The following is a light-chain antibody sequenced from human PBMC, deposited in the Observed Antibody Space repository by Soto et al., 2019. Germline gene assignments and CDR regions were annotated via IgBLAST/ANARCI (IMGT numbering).Light chain of an antibody. CDR2: GAY. J-gene: IGKJ1*01. CDR1: HSLSSLLGGDD. CDR3: QQYGSSGT. V-gene: IGKV3-20*01. Sequence: IVLTQSPATLSVSPGERATLSFSAMHSLSSLLGGDDIAWYQPKPGQEPRLLIYGAYSRATGIPDRLSVSRSGTDFTLTISRLEPEDFAVYYCQQYGSSGTFGQGTKLDIK.